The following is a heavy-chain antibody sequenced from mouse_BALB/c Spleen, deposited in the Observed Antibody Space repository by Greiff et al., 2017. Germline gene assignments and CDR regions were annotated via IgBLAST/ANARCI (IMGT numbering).Heavy chain of an antibody. CDR1: GYTFSSYW. D-gene: IGHD2-4*01. J-gene: IGHJ3*01. CDR2: ILPGSGST. V-gene: IGHV1-9*01. Sequence: QVQLQQSGAELMKPGASVKISCKATGYTFSSYWIEWVKQRPGHGLEWIGEILPGSGSTNYNEKFKGKATFTADTSSNTAYMQLSSLTSEDSAVYYCARYGYYDYDVIGHWGQGTLVTVSA. CDR3: ARYGYYDYDVIGH.